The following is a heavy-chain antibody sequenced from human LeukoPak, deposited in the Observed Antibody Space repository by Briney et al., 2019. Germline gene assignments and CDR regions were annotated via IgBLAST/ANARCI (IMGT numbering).Heavy chain of an antibody. J-gene: IGHJ4*02. CDR1: GGTFSSYA. D-gene: IGHD6-13*01. CDR3: ARDLGLDIAAAGSFDY. V-gene: IGHV1-69*04. Sequence: SVKVSCKASGGTFSSYAISWVRQAPGQGLEWMGRIIPILGIANYAQKFQGRVTITADKSTSTAYMELSSLRSEDTAVYYCARDLGLDIAAAGSFDYWGQGTLVTVSS. CDR2: IIPILGIA.